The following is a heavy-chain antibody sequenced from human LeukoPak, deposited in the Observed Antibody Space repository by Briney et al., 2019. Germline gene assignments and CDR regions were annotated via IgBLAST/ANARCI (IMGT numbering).Heavy chain of an antibody. D-gene: IGHD1-20*01. CDR3: ARGVNNWNVDVFDI. Sequence: SETLSLTCTVSGGSVSNYYWSWIRQSPGKGLEWIGYIYYTETSYNPSLKSRVTISVDTSKNQFSLKLSSVTAADTAVYYCARGVNNWNVDVFDIWGQGTMVTVSS. CDR2: IYYTET. CDR1: GGSVSNYY. J-gene: IGHJ3*02. V-gene: IGHV4-59*02.